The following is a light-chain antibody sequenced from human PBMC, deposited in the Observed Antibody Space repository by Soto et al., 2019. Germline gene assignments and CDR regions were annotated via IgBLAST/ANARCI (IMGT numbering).Light chain of an antibody. CDR1: QSVSSSY. CDR2: DAS. V-gene: IGKV3D-20*01. CDR3: HQYGSSPDT. Sequence: EIVLTQSPATLSLSPGERATLSCGASQSVSSSYLAWYQQKPGLAPRLLIYDASSRAAGISDRFSGSGSGTDFTLTISRLEPEDFAAYYCHQYGSSPDTFGQGTRLEIK. J-gene: IGKJ5*01.